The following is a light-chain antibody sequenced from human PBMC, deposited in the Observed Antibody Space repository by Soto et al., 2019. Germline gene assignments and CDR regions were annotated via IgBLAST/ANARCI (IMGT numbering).Light chain of an antibody. CDR2: DVS. Sequence: QSALTQPASVSGSPGQSITISCTGTSSDVGGYNYVSWYQQHPGKAPKLMIFDVSNRPSGVSNRFSGAKSGNTASLTISGLQPEDEADYYCTSYTSSSTPYFFGTGTKVTVL. CDR3: TSYTSSSTPYF. CDR1: SSDVGGYNY. V-gene: IGLV2-14*03. J-gene: IGLJ1*01.